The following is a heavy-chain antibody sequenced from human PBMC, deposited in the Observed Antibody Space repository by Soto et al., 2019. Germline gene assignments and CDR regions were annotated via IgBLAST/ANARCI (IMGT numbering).Heavy chain of an antibody. CDR1: GDSISKTNC. CDR2: IHQSGST. D-gene: IGHD2-2*01. J-gene: IGHJ5*02. V-gene: IGHV4-4*02. CDR3: ARVPIIVEIPPAPSGWFDP. Sequence: SETLSLTCTVSGDSISKTNCWSCVRQPPGEGLEWIGEIHQSGSTNYSPSLKGRVTISVDNSKNQFSLKLRSVSAADTAVYYCARVPIIVEIPPAPSGWFDPWGQGTLVTVSS.